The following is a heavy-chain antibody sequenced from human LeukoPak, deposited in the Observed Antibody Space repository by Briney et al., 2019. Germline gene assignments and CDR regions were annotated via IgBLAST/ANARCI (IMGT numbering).Heavy chain of an antibody. CDR2: IYYSGGT. Sequence: KPSETLSLTCTVSGGSISSSSYYWGWIRQPPGKGLEWIGSIYYSGGTYYNPSLKSRVTISVDTSKNQFSLKLSSVTAADTAVYYCARHGKWGLSFDYWGQGTLVTVSS. J-gene: IGHJ4*02. CDR1: GGSISSSSYY. CDR3: ARHGKWGLSFDY. V-gene: IGHV4-39*01. D-gene: IGHD1-26*01.